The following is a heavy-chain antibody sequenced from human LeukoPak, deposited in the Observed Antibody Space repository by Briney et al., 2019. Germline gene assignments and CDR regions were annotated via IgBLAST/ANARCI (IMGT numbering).Heavy chain of an antibody. V-gene: IGHV1-18*04. J-gene: IGHJ5*02. CDR2: ISAHNGNT. CDR1: GYTFTSYG. Sequence: GASVKVSCKASGYTFTSYGISWVRQAPGQALEWMGWISAHNGNTNYAQKLQGRVTMTTDTSTSTAYMELRSLRSDDTAVYYCARDRAAYYDILTGINSFDPWGQGTLVTVSS. CDR3: ARDRAAYYDILTGINSFDP. D-gene: IGHD3-9*01.